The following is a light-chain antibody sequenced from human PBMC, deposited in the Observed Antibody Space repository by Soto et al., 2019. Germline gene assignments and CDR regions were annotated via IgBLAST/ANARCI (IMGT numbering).Light chain of an antibody. J-gene: IGLJ3*02. V-gene: IGLV2-8*01. CDR1: SSDVGAYNY. CDR3: SAYTARSTLV. Sequence: QSALTQPPSASGSPGQSVTISCTGTSSDVGAYNYVSWYQQHPGKAPKLIIYEVSRRPSGVPDRFSGSKSGNTASLTVSGLQAEDEADYYCSAYTARSTLVFGGGTKLTVL. CDR2: EVS.